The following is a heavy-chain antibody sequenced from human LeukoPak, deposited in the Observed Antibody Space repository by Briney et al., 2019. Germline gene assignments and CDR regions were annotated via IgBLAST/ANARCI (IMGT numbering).Heavy chain of an antibody. Sequence: GGSLRLSCAASGLTVSSTYMSWVRQTPGKGLEWVSVIYSGGSTYHADSVKGRFTISRDNSKNTLYLQMNSLRAEDTAVYYCARDLLEWYFDYWGQGTLVTVSS. V-gene: IGHV3-66*01. J-gene: IGHJ4*02. D-gene: IGHD3-3*01. CDR1: GLTVSSTY. CDR2: IYSGGST. CDR3: ARDLLEWYFDY.